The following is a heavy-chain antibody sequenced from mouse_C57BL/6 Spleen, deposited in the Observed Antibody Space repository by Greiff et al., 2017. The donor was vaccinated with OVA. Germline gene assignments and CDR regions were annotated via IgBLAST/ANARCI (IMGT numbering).Heavy chain of an antibody. CDR1: GFTFSSYA. V-gene: IGHV5-4*01. D-gene: IGHD1-1*02. CDR3: AREEGVLYYFDY. J-gene: IGHJ2*01. CDR2: ISDGGSYT. Sequence: EVKLMESGGGLVKPGGSLKLSCAASGFTFSSYAMSWVRQTPEKRLEWVATISDGGSYTYYPDNVKGRFTISRDNAKNNLYLQMSHLKSEDTAMYYCAREEGVLYYFDYWGQGTTLTVSS.